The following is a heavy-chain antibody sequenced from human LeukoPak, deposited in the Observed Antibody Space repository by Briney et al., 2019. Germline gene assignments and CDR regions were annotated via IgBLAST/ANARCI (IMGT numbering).Heavy chain of an antibody. D-gene: IGHD6-13*01. CDR2: IYPGDSDT. V-gene: IGHV5-51*01. Sequence: GESLKISCKGSGYSFTSYWIGWVRQMPAKGLGWMGIIYPGDSDTRYSPSFQGQVTISADKSISTAYLQWSSLKASDTAMYYCARLVFAAATISPFDYWGQGTLVTVSS. CDR3: ARLVFAAATISPFDY. J-gene: IGHJ4*02. CDR1: GYSFTSYW.